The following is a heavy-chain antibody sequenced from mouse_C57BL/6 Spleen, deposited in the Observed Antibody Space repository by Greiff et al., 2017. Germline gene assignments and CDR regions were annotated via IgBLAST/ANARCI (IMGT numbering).Heavy chain of an antibody. CDR3: ARDSNYEGFAY. Sequence: QVQLKQPGAELVKPGASVTLSCKASGYTFTSYWMHWVKQRPGQGLEWIGMIHPNSGSTNYNEKFKSKATLTVDKSSSTAYMQLSSLTSEDSAVYYCARDSNYEGFAYWGQGTLVTVSA. V-gene: IGHV1-64*01. J-gene: IGHJ3*01. CDR1: GYTFTSYW. CDR2: IHPNSGST. D-gene: IGHD2-5*01.